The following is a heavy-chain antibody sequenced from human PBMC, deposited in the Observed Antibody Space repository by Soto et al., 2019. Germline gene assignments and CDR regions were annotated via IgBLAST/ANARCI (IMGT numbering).Heavy chain of an antibody. D-gene: IGHD3-10*01. Sequence: AASVKVSCKTSGYAFTSYGVNWVRQAPGQGLEWMGWIAPHSGRTTYLPKFQGRVTITADAATNTAYMELGSLSSDDTGIYFCARAATGSYHSAYWGQGTVVTVSS. V-gene: IGHV1-18*04. J-gene: IGHJ4*02. CDR2: IAPHSGRT. CDR3: ARAATGSYHSAY. CDR1: GYAFTSYG.